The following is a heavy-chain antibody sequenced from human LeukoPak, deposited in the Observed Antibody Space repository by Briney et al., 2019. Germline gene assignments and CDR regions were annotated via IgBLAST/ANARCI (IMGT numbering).Heavy chain of an antibody. CDR3: AKGRGVYDFWSGYYTFDY. CDR1: GFTFSRYG. V-gene: IGHV3-30*18. Sequence: GGSLRLSCAASGFTFSRYGMHWVRQAPGKGLEWVAVITYDGSNKYYADSVKGRFTISRDNSKNTLYLQMNSLRAEDTAVYYCAKGRGVYDFWSGYYTFDYWGQGTLVTVSS. D-gene: IGHD3-3*01. J-gene: IGHJ4*02. CDR2: ITYDGSNK.